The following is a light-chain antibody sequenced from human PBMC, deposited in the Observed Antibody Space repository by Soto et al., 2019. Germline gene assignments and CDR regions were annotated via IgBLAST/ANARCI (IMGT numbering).Light chain of an antibody. CDR1: SGSVSTGNN. J-gene: IGLJ1*01. CDR3: ALLMDNGISV. Sequence: QAVVTQESSFSVSPGGTVTLTCGLISGSVSTGNNPNWYQQTPGQAPRTLIYSTTTRSSGVPDRFSGSILGNKAALTITGAQADDESDYYCALLMDNGISVFGTGTKVTVL. V-gene: IGLV8-61*01. CDR2: STT.